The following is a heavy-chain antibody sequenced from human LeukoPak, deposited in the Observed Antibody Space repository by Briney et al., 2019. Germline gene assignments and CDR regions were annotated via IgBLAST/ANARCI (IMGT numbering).Heavy chain of an antibody. J-gene: IGHJ3*02. D-gene: IGHD4-23*01. V-gene: IGHV6-1*01. CDR1: GDSVSSDNAA. Sequence: SETLSLTCAISGDSVSSDNAAWNWIRQSPSRGLEWLGRTYYRSKWYNDYAVSVKSRITINPDIFKNQFSLQLKSVTRDDTAVYYCARGDGNAWHGAAFDIWGQGTMVSVSS. CDR2: TYYRSKWYN. CDR3: ARGDGNAWHGAAFDI.